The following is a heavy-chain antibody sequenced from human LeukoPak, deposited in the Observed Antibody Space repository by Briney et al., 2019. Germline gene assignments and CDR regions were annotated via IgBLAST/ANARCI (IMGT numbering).Heavy chain of an antibody. D-gene: IGHD2-21*02. CDR1: GFTVSSNY. J-gene: IGHJ5*02. CDR2: ISGSGGST. CDR3: ARVSPYVWVGTS. V-gene: IGHV3-23*01. Sequence: GGSLRLSCAASGFTVSSNYMSWVRQAPGKGLEWVSAISGSGGSTYYADSVKGRFTISRDNSKNTLYLQMNSLRAEDTALYVCARVSPYVWVGTSWGQGTLVTVSS.